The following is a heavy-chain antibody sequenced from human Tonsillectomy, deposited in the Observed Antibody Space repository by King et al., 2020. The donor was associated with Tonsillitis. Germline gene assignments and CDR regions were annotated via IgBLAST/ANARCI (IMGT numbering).Heavy chain of an antibody. D-gene: IGHD2-2*01. CDR1: GGTFNSYA. J-gene: IGHJ3*02. CDR3: ARDLPGSTILFVAFDX. V-gene: IGHV1-69*06. CDR2: TIPMFGSA. Sequence: QLVQSGAEVKKPGSSVKVSCKASGGTFNSYAFCWVRQAPGQGLEWMGGTIPMFGSANYAEKFQGRVTITADKSTSTVFMELSSLSSEDTAIYYCARDLPGSTILFVAFDXWGKGTKVTVSS.